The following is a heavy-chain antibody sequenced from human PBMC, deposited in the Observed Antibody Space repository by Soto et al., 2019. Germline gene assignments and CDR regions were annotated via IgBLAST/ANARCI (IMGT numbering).Heavy chain of an antibody. CDR1: GYTFTSYG. D-gene: IGHD3-22*01. J-gene: IGHJ4*02. CDR2: ISAYNGNT. Sequence: SVKVSCKASGYTFTSYGISWVRQAPGQGLEWMGWISAYNGNTNYAQKLQGRVTMTTDTSTSTAYMELRSLRSDDTAVYYCARDNYYDSSGYCDYWGQGTLVTVSS. CDR3: ARDNYYDSSGYCDY. V-gene: IGHV1-18*01.